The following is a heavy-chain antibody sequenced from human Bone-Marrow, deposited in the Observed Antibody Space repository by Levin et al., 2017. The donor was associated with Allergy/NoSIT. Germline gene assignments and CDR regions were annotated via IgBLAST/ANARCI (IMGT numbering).Heavy chain of an antibody. CDR2: IDYRGST. V-gene: IGHV4-31*03. CDR3: ARGRPWEMLRGVTSCFDP. CDR1: GASISSGTYY. Sequence: PSETLSLTCTVSGASISSGTYYWNWIRQHPGKGLEWIGYIDYRGSTYYNPSLKSRLTISVDTSNDQFSLKLSSVTAADTAVYYCARGRPWEMLRGVTSCFDPWGQGTRVTVSS. J-gene: IGHJ5*02. D-gene: IGHD3-10*01.